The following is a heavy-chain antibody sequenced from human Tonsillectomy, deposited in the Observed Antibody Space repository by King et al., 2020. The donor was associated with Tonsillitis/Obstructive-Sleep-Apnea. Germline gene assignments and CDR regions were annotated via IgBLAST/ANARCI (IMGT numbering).Heavy chain of an antibody. CDR1: GGSISSYY. CDR3: ARHTGYCSGGSCYLGFDY. V-gene: IGHV4-59*08. J-gene: IGHJ4*02. D-gene: IGHD2-15*01. Sequence: VQLQESGPGLVKPSETLSLTCTVSGGSISSYYWSWIRQPPGKGLEWIGYIYYSGSTNYNPSLKSRVTISVDTSKNQFSLKLSSVTAADTAVYYCARHTGYCSGGSCYLGFDYWGQGTLVTVSS. CDR2: IYYSGST.